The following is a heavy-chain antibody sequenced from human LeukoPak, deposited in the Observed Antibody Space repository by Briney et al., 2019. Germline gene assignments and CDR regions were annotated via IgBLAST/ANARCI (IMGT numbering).Heavy chain of an antibody. D-gene: IGHD4-23*01. CDR1: GGSISSYY. CDR2: IYYSGST. Sequence: SETLSLTCTVSGGSISSYYWSWIRQPPGKGLEWIGYIYYSGSTNYNPSLKSRVTISVDTSKNQFSLKLSSVTAAGTAVYYCARARPGYGGNYYFDYWGQGTLVTVSS. V-gene: IGHV4-59*01. CDR3: ARARPGYGGNYYFDY. J-gene: IGHJ4*02.